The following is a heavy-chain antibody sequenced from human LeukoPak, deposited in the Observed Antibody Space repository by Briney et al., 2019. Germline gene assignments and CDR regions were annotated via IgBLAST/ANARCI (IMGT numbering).Heavy chain of an antibody. Sequence: SETLSLTCTVSGGSISSYYWSWIRQPPGKGLEWIGYIYYSGSTNYNPSLKSRVTISVDTSKNQFSLNLSSVTAADTAVYYCAREGGYCSGGSCYYDYWGQGTLVTVSS. CDR2: IYYSGST. CDR1: GGSISSYY. J-gene: IGHJ4*02. D-gene: IGHD2-15*01. V-gene: IGHV4-59*01. CDR3: AREGGYCSGGSCYYDY.